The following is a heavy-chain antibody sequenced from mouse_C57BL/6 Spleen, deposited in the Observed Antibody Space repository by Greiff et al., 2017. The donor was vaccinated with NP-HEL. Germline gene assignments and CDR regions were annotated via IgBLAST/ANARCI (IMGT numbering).Heavy chain of an antibody. D-gene: IGHD4-1*01. CDR1: GYTFTSYW. CDR2: IYPGNSDT. Sequence: EVQLQQSGTVLARPGASVKMSCKTSGYTFTSYWMHWVKQRPGQGLEWIGAIYPGNSDTSYNQKFKGKAKLTAVTSASTAYMELSSLTNEDSAVYYCTRGPSNWDVPPRYFDVWGTGTTVTVSS. CDR3: TRGPSNWDVPPRYFDV. V-gene: IGHV1-5*01. J-gene: IGHJ1*03.